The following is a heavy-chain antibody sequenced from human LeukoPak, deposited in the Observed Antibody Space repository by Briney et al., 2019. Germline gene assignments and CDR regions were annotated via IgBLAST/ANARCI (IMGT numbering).Heavy chain of an antibody. CDR2: IIPIFGTA. CDR1: GGTFSSYA. V-gene: IGHV1-69*05. Sequence: SVKVSCKASGGTFSSYAISWVRQAPGQGLEWMGGIIPIFGTANYAQKFQGRVTITTDESTSTAYMELSSLRPEDTAVYYCARDSLDRSGYLGYWGQGTLVTVSS. CDR3: ARDSLDRSGYLGY. J-gene: IGHJ4*02. D-gene: IGHD3-3*01.